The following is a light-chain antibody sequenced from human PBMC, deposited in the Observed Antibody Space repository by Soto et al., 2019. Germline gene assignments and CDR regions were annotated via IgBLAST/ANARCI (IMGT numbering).Light chain of an antibody. J-gene: IGKJ5*01. CDR2: DTS. CDR3: QQRNSWPPTFT. Sequence: EIVLTQSPAAVSLYTGERATLSCRAIQSFGSFLACYQQKPGQAPRLRIYDTSIRATGIPARFSGSGSGTDFTLTISSLEPEDFAVYYCQQRNSWPPTFTFGQGTRLAI. CDR1: QSFGSF. V-gene: IGKV3-11*01.